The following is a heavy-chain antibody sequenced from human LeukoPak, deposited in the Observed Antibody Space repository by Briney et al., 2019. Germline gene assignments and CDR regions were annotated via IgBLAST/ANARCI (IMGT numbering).Heavy chain of an antibody. V-gene: IGHV4-39*02. J-gene: IGHJ3*02. D-gene: IGHD3-22*01. CDR2: IYYSGST. Sequence: SETLSLTCTVSGGSISSSSYYWGWIRQPPGKGLEWIGSIYYSGSTYYNPSLKSRVTISVDTSKNQFSLKLSSVTAADTAVYYCARERGYYYDSSGYYANAFDIWGQGTMVTVSS. CDR1: GGSISSSSYY. CDR3: ARERGYYYDSSGYYANAFDI.